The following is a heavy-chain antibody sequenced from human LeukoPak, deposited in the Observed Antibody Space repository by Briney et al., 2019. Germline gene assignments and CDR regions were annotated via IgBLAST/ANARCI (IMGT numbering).Heavy chain of an antibody. D-gene: IGHD2-2*01. CDR2: IYSGGST. CDR3: AKDRPKEYQLLFDY. V-gene: IGHV3-23*01. Sequence: GGSLRLSCAASGFTFSSYAMSWVRQAPGKGLEWVSIIYSGGSTSYADSVKGRFTISRDNSKNTLYLQMNSLRAEDTAVYYCAKDRPKEYQLLFDYWGQGTLVTVSS. J-gene: IGHJ4*02. CDR1: GFTFSSYA.